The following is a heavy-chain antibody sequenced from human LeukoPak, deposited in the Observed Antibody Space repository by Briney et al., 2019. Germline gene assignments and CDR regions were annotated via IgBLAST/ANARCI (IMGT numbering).Heavy chain of an antibody. CDR1: GFIFSSYA. V-gene: IGHV3-23*01. CDR2: ISGSGGST. J-gene: IGHJ4*02. D-gene: IGHD2-8*02. Sequence: GGSLRLSCVASGFIFSSYAMTWVRQAPGKGLEWVSAISGSGGSTYYADSVKGRFTISRDNSKNTVYLQMDSLSAEDTAVYYCAKVEYSSYWDYWGQGTLVTVSS. CDR3: AKVEYSSYWDY.